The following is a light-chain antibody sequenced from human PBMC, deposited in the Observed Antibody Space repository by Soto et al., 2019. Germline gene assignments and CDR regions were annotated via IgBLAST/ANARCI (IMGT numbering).Light chain of an antibody. V-gene: IGKV3-20*01. CDR2: DAS. CDR1: QNINRY. J-gene: IGKJ5*01. CDR3: QQYGSSPIT. Sequence: EIVLTQSPATFSLSPGKTATLSCRASQNINRYLAWYHQKPGQPPRLLIYDASTRATGIPARFSGSGSGTDFTLTISRLEPEDFAVYYCQQYGSSPITFGQGTRLEIK.